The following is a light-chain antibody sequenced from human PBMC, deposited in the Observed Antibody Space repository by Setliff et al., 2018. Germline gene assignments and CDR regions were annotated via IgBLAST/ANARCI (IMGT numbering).Light chain of an antibody. V-gene: IGLV2-11*01. CDR2: DVR. J-gene: IGLJ1*01. Sequence: QSVLAQPRSVSGSPGRSVTISCTGTSSDVGAYNYVSWNQQHPGKVPKLMIYDVRKRPSGVPDRFSGSKSGNTASLTISGLQAEDEADYYCCSYTGFSYVFGSGTKGTVL. CDR1: SSDVGAYNY. CDR3: CSYTGFSYV.